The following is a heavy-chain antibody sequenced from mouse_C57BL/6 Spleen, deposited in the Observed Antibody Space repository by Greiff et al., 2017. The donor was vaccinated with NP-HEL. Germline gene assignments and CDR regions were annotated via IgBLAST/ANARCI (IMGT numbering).Heavy chain of an antibody. CDR2: INPSNGGT. CDR3: ARGGIMITTDWYFDV. CDR1: GYTFTSYW. V-gene: IGHV1-53*01. J-gene: IGHJ1*03. D-gene: IGHD2-4*01. Sequence: QVQLQQPGTELVKPGASVKLSCKASGYTFTSYWMHWVKQRPGQGLEWIGNINPSNGGTNYNEKFKSKATLTVDKSSSTAYMQLSSLTSEDSAVYYCARGGIMITTDWYFDVWGTGTTVTVSS.